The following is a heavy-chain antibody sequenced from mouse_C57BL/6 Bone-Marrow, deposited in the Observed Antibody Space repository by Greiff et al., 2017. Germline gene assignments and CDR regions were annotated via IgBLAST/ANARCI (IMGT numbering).Heavy chain of an antibody. Sequence: LVESGAELARPGASVKLSCKASGYTFTSYGISWVKQRTGQGLEWIGEIYPRSGNTYYNEKFKGKATLTADKSSSTAYMELRSLTSEDSAVYFCARPSTVVANYYAMDYWGQGTSGTVSA. CDR2: IYPRSGNT. D-gene: IGHD1-1*01. J-gene: IGHJ4*01. CDR3: ARPSTVVANYYAMDY. CDR1: GYTFTSYG. V-gene: IGHV1-81*01.